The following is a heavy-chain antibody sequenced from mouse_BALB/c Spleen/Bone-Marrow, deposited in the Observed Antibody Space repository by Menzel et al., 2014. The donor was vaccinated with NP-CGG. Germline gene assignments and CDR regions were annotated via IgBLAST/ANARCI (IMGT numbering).Heavy chain of an antibody. CDR1: GYAFTNYN. CDR2: IDPYSGGT. J-gene: IGHJ2*01. Sequence: QLQESGPELVKPGASVKVSCKASGYAFTNYNMYWVKQSHGKSLEWIGYIDPYSGGTNYNQKFKGKATLTVDKSSSTAYMHLNRLTAEDSAVYYCARVGTTAVPDYWGQGTTLTVSS. CDR3: ARVGTTAVPDY. D-gene: IGHD1-1*01. V-gene: IGHV1S135*01.